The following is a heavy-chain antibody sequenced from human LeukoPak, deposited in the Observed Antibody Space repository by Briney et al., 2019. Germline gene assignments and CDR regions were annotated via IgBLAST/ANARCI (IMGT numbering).Heavy chain of an antibody. CDR3: ARGIVGATWFDP. D-gene: IGHD1-26*01. CDR2: INHSGST. CDR1: GGSFSGYY. J-gene: IGHJ5*02. V-gene: IGHV4-34*01. Sequence: KTSETPSLTCAVYGGSFSGYYWSWIRQPPGKGLEWIGEINHSGSTNYNPSLKSRVTISVDTSKNQFSLKLSSVTAADTAVYYCARGIVGATWFDPWGQGTLVTVSS.